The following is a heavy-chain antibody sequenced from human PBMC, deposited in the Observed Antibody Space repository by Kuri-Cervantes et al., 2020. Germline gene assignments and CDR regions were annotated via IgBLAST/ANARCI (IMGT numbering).Heavy chain of an antibody. CDR3: ARYDADTAMVTVYYYGMDV. D-gene: IGHD5-18*01. J-gene: IGHJ6*02. Sequence: SETLSLTCTVSGGSISSGSYYWSWIRQPAGKGLEWIGRIYTSGSTNYNPSLKSRVTISVDTSKNQFSLKLSSVTAADTAVYYCARYDADTAMVTVYYYGMDVWGQGTTVTVSS. CDR2: IYTSGST. CDR1: GGSISSGSYY. V-gene: IGHV4-61*02.